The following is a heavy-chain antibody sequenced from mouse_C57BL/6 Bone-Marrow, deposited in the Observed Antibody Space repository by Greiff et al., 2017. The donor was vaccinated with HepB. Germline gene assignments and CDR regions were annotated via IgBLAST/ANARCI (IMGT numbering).Heavy chain of an antibody. Sequence: QVHVKQPGAELVMPGASVKLSCKASGYTFTSYWMHWVKQRPGQGLEWIGEIDPSDSYTNYNQKFKGKSTLTVDKSSSTAYMQLSSLTSEDSAVYDCARSYDYDFDYWGQGTTLTVSS. CDR3: ARSYDYDFDY. J-gene: IGHJ2*01. V-gene: IGHV1-69*01. CDR1: GYTFTSYW. D-gene: IGHD2-4*01. CDR2: IDPSDSYT.